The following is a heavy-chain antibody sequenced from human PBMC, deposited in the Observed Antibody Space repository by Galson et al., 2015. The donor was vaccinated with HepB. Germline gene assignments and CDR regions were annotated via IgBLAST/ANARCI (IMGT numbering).Heavy chain of an antibody. CDR3: AKIIFPHYDILTGYDY. D-gene: IGHD3-9*01. V-gene: IGHV3-30*18. CDR1: GFTFSSYG. CDR2: ISYDGSNK. Sequence: SLRLSCAASGFTFSSYGMHWVRQAPGKGLEWVAVISYDGSNKYYADSVKGRFTISRDNSKNTLYLQMNSLRAEDTAVYYCAKIIFPHYDILTGYDYWGQGTLVTVSS. J-gene: IGHJ4*02.